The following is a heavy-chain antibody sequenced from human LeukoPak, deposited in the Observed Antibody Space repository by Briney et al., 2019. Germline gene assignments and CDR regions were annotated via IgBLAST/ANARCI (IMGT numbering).Heavy chain of an antibody. D-gene: IGHD2-15*01. J-gene: IGHJ5*02. Sequence: GESLKISCKASGYRFSTHWIAWVGQMPGKGLEWMGVIYPGDSDTRYSPAFQGQVTISADKSISTAYLQWSSLKASDTAMYYCARAAVVAASILEWFDPWGQGTLVTVSS. CDR2: IYPGDSDT. CDR1: GYRFSTHW. V-gene: IGHV5-51*01. CDR3: ARAAVVAASILEWFDP.